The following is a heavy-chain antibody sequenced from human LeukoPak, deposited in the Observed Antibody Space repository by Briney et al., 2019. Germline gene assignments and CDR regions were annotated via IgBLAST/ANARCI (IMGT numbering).Heavy chain of an antibody. D-gene: IGHD4/OR15-4a*01. V-gene: IGHV3-7*01. CDR3: ARDTLGEGEDANYAVYYFDY. J-gene: IGHJ4*02. Sequence: GGSLRLSSAASGFRFNTFWMSWVRQAPGKGLEWVANIKQDGNEKYYADSVKGRSTISRDNGKNSLDLQMNSLRADDTAFYYCARDTLGEGEDANYAVYYFDYWGQGTVVTVSS. CDR2: IKQDGNEK. CDR1: GFRFNTFW.